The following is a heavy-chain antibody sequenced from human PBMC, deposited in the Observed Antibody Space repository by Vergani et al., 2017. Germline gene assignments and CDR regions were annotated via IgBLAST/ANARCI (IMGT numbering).Heavy chain of an antibody. V-gene: IGHV1-69*18. CDR3: ARQLENPTVATKNWFDP. CDR2: IIPIFGTA. D-gene: IGHD4-17*01. J-gene: IGHJ5*02. Sequence: QVQLVQSGAEVKKPGSSVKVSCKASGGTFSSYAISWVRQAPGQGLEWMGRIIPIFGTANYAQKFQGRVTITADESTSTAYMELSSLRSEDTAVYYCARQLENPTVATKNWFDPWGQGTLVTVSS. CDR1: GGTFSSYA.